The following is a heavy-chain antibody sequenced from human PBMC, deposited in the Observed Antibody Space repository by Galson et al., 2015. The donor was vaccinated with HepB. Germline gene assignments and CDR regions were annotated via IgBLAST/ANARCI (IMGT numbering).Heavy chain of an antibody. Sequence: SLRLSCAASGCTFSSYSMNWVRQAPGKGLEWVSFITSSPTNIYYADSVRGRFTISRDNAKNSLYLQMNSLRPEDTAVYYCARNGSGWPFDYWGQGTLVTVSS. CDR2: ITSSPTNI. V-gene: IGHV3-48*04. D-gene: IGHD6-19*01. J-gene: IGHJ4*02. CDR1: GCTFSSYS. CDR3: ARNGSGWPFDY.